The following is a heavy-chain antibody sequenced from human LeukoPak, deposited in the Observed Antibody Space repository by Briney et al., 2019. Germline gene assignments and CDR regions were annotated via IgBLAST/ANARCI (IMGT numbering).Heavy chain of an antibody. V-gene: IGHV4-38-2*01. CDR2: IYHSGST. CDR1: GYSISSGYY. CDR3: ARTGYSSGWYGDYFDY. J-gene: IGHJ4*02. Sequence: SETLSLTCAVSGYSISSGYYRGWIRQPPGKGLEWIGSIYHSGSTYYNPSLKSRVTISVDTSKNQFSLKLSSVTAADTAVYYCARTGYSSGWYGDYFDYWGQGTLVTVSS. D-gene: IGHD6-19*01.